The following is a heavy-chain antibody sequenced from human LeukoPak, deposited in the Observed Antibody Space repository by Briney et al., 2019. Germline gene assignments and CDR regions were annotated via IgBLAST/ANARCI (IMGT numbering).Heavy chain of an antibody. CDR1: GFTFSSYW. D-gene: IGHD3-22*01. V-gene: IGHV3-74*01. J-gene: IGHJ4*02. CDR2: INSDGSST. Sequence: GGSLRLPCAASGFTFSSYWMHWVRQAPGKGLVWVSRINSDGSSTSYADSVKGRFTISRDNAKNTLYLQMNSLRAEDTAVYYCARYYYDSSGYLDYWGQGTLVTVSS. CDR3: ARYYYDSSGYLDY.